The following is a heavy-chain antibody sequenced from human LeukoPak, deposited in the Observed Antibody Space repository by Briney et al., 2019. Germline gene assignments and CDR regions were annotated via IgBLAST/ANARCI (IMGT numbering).Heavy chain of an antibody. V-gene: IGHV1-8*01. CDR3: ARGRLDCSSTSCWFDP. CDR2: MNPNSANT. D-gene: IGHD2-2*01. CDR1: GYTFTSYD. Sequence: ASVKVSCKASGYTFTSYDINWVRQATGQGLEWMGWMNPNSANTGYAQNFQGRVTMTRNNSISTAYMELSSLRSEDTAVYYCARGRLDCSSTSCWFDPWGQGTLVTVSS. J-gene: IGHJ5*02.